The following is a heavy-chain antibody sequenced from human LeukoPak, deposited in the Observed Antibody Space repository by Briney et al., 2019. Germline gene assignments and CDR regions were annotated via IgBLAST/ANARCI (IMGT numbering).Heavy chain of an antibody. V-gene: IGHV5-51*01. CDR2: IYPGDSDT. J-gene: IGHJ4*02. CDR3: ARHQIVGATRSPFDY. CDR1: GYSFTTYW. D-gene: IGHD1-26*01. Sequence: GESLKISCQGSGYSFTTYWIGWVRQLPGKGREWMGIIYPGDSDTRYSPSFQGQVTISADKSISTAYLQWSSLKASDTAMYYCARHQIVGATRSPFDYWGQGTLVTVSS.